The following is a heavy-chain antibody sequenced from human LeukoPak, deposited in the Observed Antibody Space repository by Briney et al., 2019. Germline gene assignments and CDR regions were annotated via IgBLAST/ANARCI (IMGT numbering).Heavy chain of an antibody. J-gene: IGHJ4*02. V-gene: IGHV1-69*01. D-gene: IGHD3-22*01. CDR2: IIPIFGTA. CDR3: ASESDYYDSSGYPC. Sequence: ASVKVSCKASGGTFSSYAISWVRQAPGQGLEWMGGIIPIFGTANYAQKFQGRVTITADESTSTAYMELSSLRSEDTAVYYCASESDYYDSSGYPCWGQGTLVTVSS. CDR1: GGTFSSYA.